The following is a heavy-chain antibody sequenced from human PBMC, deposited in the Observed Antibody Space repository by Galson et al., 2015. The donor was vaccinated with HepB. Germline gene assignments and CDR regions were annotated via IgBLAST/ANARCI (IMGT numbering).Heavy chain of an antibody. J-gene: IGHJ4*02. V-gene: IGHV3-33*01. CDR2: IWYDGSNK. D-gene: IGHD3-22*01. CDR3: ARGPLPYYYDSSGYPSQNLDY. Sequence: SLRLSCAASGFTFSSYGMHWVRQAPGKGLEWVAVIWYDGSNKYYADSVKGRFTISRDNSKNTLYLQMNSLRAEDTAVYYCARGPLPYYYDSSGYPSQNLDYWGQGTLVTVSS. CDR1: GFTFSSYG.